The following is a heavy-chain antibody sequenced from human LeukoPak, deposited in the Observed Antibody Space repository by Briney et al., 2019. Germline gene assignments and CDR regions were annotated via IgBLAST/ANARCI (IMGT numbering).Heavy chain of an antibody. V-gene: IGHV3-11*04. D-gene: IGHD3-10*01. CDR3: ARDGGHMVDKKSAFDY. CDR2: ISSSSSTI. CDR1: GFTFSDYY. J-gene: IGHJ4*02. Sequence: PGGSLRLSCAASGFTFSDYYMSWIRQAPGKGLEWVSYISSSSSTIYYADSVKGRFTISRDNAKNSLYLQMNSLRAEDTAVYYCARDGGHMVDKKSAFDYWGQGTLVTVSS.